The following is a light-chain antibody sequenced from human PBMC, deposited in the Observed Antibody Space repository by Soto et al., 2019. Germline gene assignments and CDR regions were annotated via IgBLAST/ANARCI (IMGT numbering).Light chain of an antibody. CDR1: SNDVGGYNY. CDR3: SSYAGTSTYV. Sequence: QSALTQPRSVSGSPGQSVTISCTGTSNDVGGYNYVSWYQQHPGKAPKLMVYDVTKRPSGVPDRFSGSKSGNTASLTISGLQAEDEADYYCSSYAGTSTYVFGTGTKLTVL. V-gene: IGLV2-11*01. CDR2: DVT. J-gene: IGLJ1*01.